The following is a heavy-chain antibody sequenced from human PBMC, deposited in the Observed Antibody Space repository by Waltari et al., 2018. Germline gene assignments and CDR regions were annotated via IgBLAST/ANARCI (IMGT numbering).Heavy chain of an antibody. CDR1: GSTVSSYY. V-gene: IGHV3-66*02. CDR2: IYSGGST. CDR3: ARGRGWCDY. J-gene: IGHJ4*02. D-gene: IGHD6-19*01. Sequence: EVQLVESGGGLVQPGGSLRPSCEASGSTVSSYYMSWVRQAPGKGLEWVSVIYSGGSTYYADSVKGRFTISRDNSKNTLYLQMNSLRVEDTAVYYCARGRGWCDYWGQGTLVTVSS.